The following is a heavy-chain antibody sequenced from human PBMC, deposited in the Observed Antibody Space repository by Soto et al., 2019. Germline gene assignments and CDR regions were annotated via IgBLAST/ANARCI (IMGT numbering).Heavy chain of an antibody. D-gene: IGHD3-3*01. CDR2: ISSSSSTI. CDR3: ARVGLNRYYDFWSGYYSFYYYYMDV. J-gene: IGHJ6*03. V-gene: IGHV3-48*01. Sequence: GGSLRLSCAASGFTFSSYSMNWVRQAPGKGLEWVSYISSSSSTIYYADSVKGRFTISRDNAKNSLYLQMNSLRAEDTAVYYCARVGLNRYYDFWSGYYSFYYYYMDVWGKGATVTVSS. CDR1: GFTFSSYS.